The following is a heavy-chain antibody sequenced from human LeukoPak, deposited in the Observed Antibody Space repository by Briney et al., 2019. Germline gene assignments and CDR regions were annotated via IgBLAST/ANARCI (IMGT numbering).Heavy chain of an antibody. CDR3: ARRATAGDDAFDI. V-gene: IGHV4-61*02. CDR2: MYTGGSA. Sequence: SETLSLTCTVSGGSIRSDNYYWSWIRQPAGKGLEWIGRMYTGGSANYNPSLKSRVTISVDMSKNQVSLKLNSVTAADTAVYYCARRATAGDDAFDIWGQGTMVTVS. CDR1: GGSIRSDNYY. J-gene: IGHJ3*02. D-gene: IGHD7-27*01.